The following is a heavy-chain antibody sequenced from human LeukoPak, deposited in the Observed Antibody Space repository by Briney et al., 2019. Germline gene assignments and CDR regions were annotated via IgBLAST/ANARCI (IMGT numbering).Heavy chain of an antibody. D-gene: IGHD2-15*01. J-gene: IGHJ3*02. CDR1: GFTFSSYG. CDR2: IGTAGDT. CDR3: TRGATRYCSGGSCYLFDAFDI. V-gene: IGHV3-13*01. Sequence: GGSLRLSCAASGFTFSSYGMHWVRQATGKGLEWVSAIGTAGDTYYPRSVKGRFTISIENAKNSLYLQMNSLRAGDTAVYYCTRGATRYCSGGSCYLFDAFDIWGQGTMVTVSS.